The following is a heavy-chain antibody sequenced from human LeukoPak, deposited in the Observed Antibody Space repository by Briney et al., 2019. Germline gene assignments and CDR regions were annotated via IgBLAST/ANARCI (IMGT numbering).Heavy chain of an antibody. CDR2: IYYSGST. V-gene: IGHV4-61*10. CDR3: ARTPALWSKFYYYYYYMDV. D-gene: IGHD3-10*01. J-gene: IGHJ6*03. CDR1: GGSISSGSYY. Sequence: PSETLSLTCTVSGGSISSGSYYWSWIRQPAGKGLEWIGYIYYSGSTNYNPSLKSRVTISVDTSKNQFSLKLSSVTAADTAVYYCARTPALWSKFYYYYYYMDVWGKGTTVTISS.